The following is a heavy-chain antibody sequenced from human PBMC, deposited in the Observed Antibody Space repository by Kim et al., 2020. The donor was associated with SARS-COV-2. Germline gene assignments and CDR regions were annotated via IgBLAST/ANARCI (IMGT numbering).Heavy chain of an antibody. V-gene: IGHV4-39*01. D-gene: IGHD6-19*01. CDR3: ARHIGGHRVAGINYYGMDV. CDR2: IYYSGST. CDR1: GGSISSSSYY. J-gene: IGHJ6*02. Sequence: SETLSLTCTVSGGSISSSSYYWGWIRQPPGKGLEWIGSIYYSGSTYYNPSLKSRVTISVDTSKNQFSLKLSSVTAADTAVYYCARHIGGHRVAGINYYGMDVWGQGTTVTVSS.